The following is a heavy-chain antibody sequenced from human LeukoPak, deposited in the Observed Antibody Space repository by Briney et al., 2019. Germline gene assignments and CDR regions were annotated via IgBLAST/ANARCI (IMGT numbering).Heavy chain of an antibody. CDR2: IWYDGSNK. CDR1: GFTFSSYG. Sequence: PGGSLRLSCAASGFTFSSYGMHWVRQAPGKGLECVAVIWYDGSNKYYADSVKGRFTISRDNSKNTLYLQMNSLRAEDTAVYYCARDFSSNYYDSSGYYYWGQGTLVTVSS. J-gene: IGHJ4*02. CDR3: ARDFSSNYYDSSGYYY. V-gene: IGHV3-33*01. D-gene: IGHD3-22*01.